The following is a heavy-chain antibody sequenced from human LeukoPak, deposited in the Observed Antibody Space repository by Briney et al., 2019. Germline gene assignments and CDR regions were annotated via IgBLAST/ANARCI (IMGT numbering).Heavy chain of an antibody. V-gene: IGHV3-11*01. Sequence: GGSLRLSCAASGFTFSDYYMSWIRQAPGKGLEWVSYISSSGSTISYAGSVKGRFTISRDNAKNSLYLQMNSLRAEDTAVYYCARDGAVSLYYFYAMDVWGQGTSVTVAS. D-gene: IGHD3-16*01. CDR3: ARDGAVSLYYFYAMDV. J-gene: IGHJ6*02. CDR2: ISSSGSTI. CDR1: GFTFSDYY.